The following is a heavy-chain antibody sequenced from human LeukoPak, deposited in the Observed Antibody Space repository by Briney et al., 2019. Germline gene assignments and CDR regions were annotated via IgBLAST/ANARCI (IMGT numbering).Heavy chain of an antibody. D-gene: IGHD4-23*01. CDR2: ISSSSSYI. CDR3: ARLVTPDYYFDY. J-gene: IGHJ4*02. CDR1: GFTFSSYN. V-gene: IGHV3-21*01. Sequence: PGGSLRLSCAASGFTFSSYNMNWVRQAPGKGLEWVSSISSSSSYIYYTDSVKGRFTISRDNAKNSLYLQMNSLRAEDTAVYYCARLVTPDYYFDYWGQGTLVTVSS.